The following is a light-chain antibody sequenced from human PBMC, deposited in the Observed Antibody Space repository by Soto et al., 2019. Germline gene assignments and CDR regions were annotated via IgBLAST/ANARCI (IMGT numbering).Light chain of an antibody. CDR1: SSDVGGYNF. Sequence: QSALTQPASVSGSPGQSIAISCTGTSSDVGGYNFVSWYQQHPCKAPKLMIYDVNIRPSGISNRFSGSKSGNTASLTISGLQAEDEADYYCSSYSGSSTLVVFGGGTKLTVL. V-gene: IGLV2-14*01. CDR2: DVN. CDR3: SSYSGSSTLVV. J-gene: IGLJ2*01.